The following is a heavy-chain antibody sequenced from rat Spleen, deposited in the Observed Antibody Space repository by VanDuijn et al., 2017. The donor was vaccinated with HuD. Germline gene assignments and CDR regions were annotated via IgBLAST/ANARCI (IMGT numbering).Heavy chain of an antibody. CDR2: ISYDGSST. D-gene: IGHD1-2*01. CDR1: GFTFSDYN. CDR3: ARHGYSSYGWFAY. J-gene: IGHJ3*01. V-gene: IGHV5-7*01. Sequence: EVQLVESGGGLVQPGRSMKLSCEASGFTFSDYNMAWVRQAPKKGLEWVATISYDGSSTYYRDSVKGRFTISRDNAKSTLYLQMDSLRSEDTATYYCARHGYSSYGWFAYWGQGTLVTVSS.